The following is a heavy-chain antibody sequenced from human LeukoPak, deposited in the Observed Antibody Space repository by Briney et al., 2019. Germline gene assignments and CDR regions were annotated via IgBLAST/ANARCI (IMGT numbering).Heavy chain of an antibody. J-gene: IGHJ6*03. V-gene: IGHV3-23*01. CDR3: AKVMKGSERLTMVRGVIIKTAGLYYMDD. Sequence: GGSLRLSCAASGFTLSSYAMSWVRQAPGKGLEWVSSISASGGSTNYADSVKGRFTISRDNSKNTVYLQMNSLRAEDTAVYYCAKVMKGSERLTMVRGVIIKTAGLYYMDDWGKGTTVTVSS. D-gene: IGHD3-10*01. CDR2: ISASGGST. CDR1: GFTLSSYA.